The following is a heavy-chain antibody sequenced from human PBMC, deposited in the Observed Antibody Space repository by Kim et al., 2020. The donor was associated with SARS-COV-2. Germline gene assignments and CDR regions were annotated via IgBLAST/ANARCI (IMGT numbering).Heavy chain of an antibody. D-gene: IGHD3-22*01. CDR3: ARSTDGYYDY. CDR2: INADNTI. CDR1: GFNFNIYS. J-gene: IGHJ4*02. V-gene: IGHV3-48*02. Sequence: GGSLRLSCAASGFNFNIYSMNWVRQAPGKGLEWISYINADNTIHYADPVRGRFTISRDNARNSVYLQMNSLRDDTATYYCARSTDGYYDYWGPGILVTVSS.